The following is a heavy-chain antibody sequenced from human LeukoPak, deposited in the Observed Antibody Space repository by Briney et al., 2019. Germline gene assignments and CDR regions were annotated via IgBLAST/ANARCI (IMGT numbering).Heavy chain of an antibody. CDR3: TMIVVVIIDKDAFDI. Sequence: HPGRSLRLSCAASGFTFSSYGMHWVRQAPGKGLEWVAVISYDGSNKYYADSVKGRFTISRDNSKNTLYLQMNSLRAEDTAVYYCTMIVVVIIDKDAFDIWGQGTMVTVSS. CDR1: GFTFSSYG. V-gene: IGHV3-30*03. J-gene: IGHJ3*02. D-gene: IGHD3-22*01. CDR2: ISYDGSNK.